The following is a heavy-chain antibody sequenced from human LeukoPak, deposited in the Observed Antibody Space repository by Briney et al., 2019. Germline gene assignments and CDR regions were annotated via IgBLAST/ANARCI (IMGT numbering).Heavy chain of an antibody. V-gene: IGHV3-23*01. CDR1: GFTFSSYA. CDR2: ISGSGGST. Sequence: GGSLRLSCAASGFTFSSYAMSWVRQAPGKGLEWVSAISGSGGSTYYADSVKGRFTISRDNSKNTLYLQMNSLRAEDTAVYYCAKDLGYSYGYANPFDYWGQGTPVTVSS. D-gene: IGHD5-18*01. J-gene: IGHJ4*02. CDR3: AKDLGYSYGYANPFDY.